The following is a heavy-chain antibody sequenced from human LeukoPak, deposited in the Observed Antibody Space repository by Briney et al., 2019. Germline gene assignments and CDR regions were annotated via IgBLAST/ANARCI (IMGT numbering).Heavy chain of an antibody. V-gene: IGHV3-48*04. CDR2: ISDSSSAM. CDR1: GFTFSSYS. D-gene: IGHD2-2*01. J-gene: IGHJ4*02. Sequence: TGGSLRLSCTASGFTFSSYSMNWVRQAPGKGLEWVSYISDSSSAMYYADSVKGRFTISRDNAKKLLYLQMNSLRAEDTAVYYCAGYCSSVSCRNIDYWGQGTLVTVSS. CDR3: AGYCSSVSCRNIDY.